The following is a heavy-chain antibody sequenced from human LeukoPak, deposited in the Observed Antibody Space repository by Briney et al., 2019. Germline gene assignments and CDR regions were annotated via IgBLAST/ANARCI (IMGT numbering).Heavy chain of an antibody. CDR3: ARVGRGDHTWGSYYCDH. CDR2: ISSSGRT. Sequence: SETLSLTCSVSGDSFSSYHWSWLRQPPEEGREWIGYISSSGRTSYNPSFKSRVTISVDTSKNQFSLKLTSVTAADTAVYYCARVGRGDHTWGSYYCDHWGQGTLVTVSS. J-gene: IGHJ4*02. V-gene: IGHV4-59*13. D-gene: IGHD3-16*01. CDR1: GDSFSSYH.